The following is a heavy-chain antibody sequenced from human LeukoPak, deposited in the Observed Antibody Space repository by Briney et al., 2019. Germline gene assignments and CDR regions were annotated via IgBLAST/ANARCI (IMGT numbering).Heavy chain of an antibody. CDR1: GFTVNSDY. CDR3: ARGLWFFDY. D-gene: IGHD5-18*01. J-gene: IGHJ4*02. V-gene: IGHV3-66*01. Sequence: PGGSLRLSCAASGFTVNSDYMSWVCQAPGKGLEWVPVLYSGGSTYYADSVKGRFTISRDNSKNTLYLQMNSLRAEDTAVYYCARGLWFFDYWGQGTLVTVSS. CDR2: LYSGGST.